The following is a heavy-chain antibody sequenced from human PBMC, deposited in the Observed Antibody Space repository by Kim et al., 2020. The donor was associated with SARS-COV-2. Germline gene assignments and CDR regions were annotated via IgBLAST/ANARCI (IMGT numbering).Heavy chain of an antibody. J-gene: IGHJ4*02. CDR3: ARLRTETGSYFRFDY. V-gene: IGHV4-4*02. CDR1: GDSISTGNW. Sequence: SETLSLTCDVSGDSISTGNWWSWVRQPPGKGLEWIGEIYRSGNTNYNPSLKSRVSISVDKSKNQFSLKLNSVTAAYTAVYYCARLRTETGSYFRFDYWGQGTPVTVSS. CDR2: IYRSGNT. D-gene: IGHD1-26*01.